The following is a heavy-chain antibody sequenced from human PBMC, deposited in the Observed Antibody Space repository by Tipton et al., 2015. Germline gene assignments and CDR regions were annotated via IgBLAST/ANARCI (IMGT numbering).Heavy chain of an antibody. CDR1: GGSVSSGGYY. Sequence: TLSLTCTVSGGSVSSGGYYWYWIRQSPGKGLEYIGYISYSGSTHYNPSLKSRVTISIDTSKNQFSLKLISVTAADTAVYYCARDDPVYYVFDYWGQGMLITVAS. D-gene: IGHD3-10*02. J-gene: IGHJ4*02. V-gene: IGHV4-61*08. CDR2: ISYSGST. CDR3: ARDDPVYYVFDY.